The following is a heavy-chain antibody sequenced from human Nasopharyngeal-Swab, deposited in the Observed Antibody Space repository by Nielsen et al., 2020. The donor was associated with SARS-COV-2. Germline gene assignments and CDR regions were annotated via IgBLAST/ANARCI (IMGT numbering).Heavy chain of an antibody. D-gene: IGHD2-21*01. V-gene: IGHV3-23*01. CDR2: ITGSGGTT. J-gene: IGHJ4*02. CDR3: AKHKVSCGGDCYTIPDY. Sequence: GESLKISCAASGFTFSTYIMSWVRQAPGKGLEWASAITGSGGTTTYAESVKGRFTISRDNSKNTLYLQMNSLRAEDTAIYYCAKHKVSCGGDCYTIPDYWGQGTLVTVSS. CDR1: GFTFSTYI.